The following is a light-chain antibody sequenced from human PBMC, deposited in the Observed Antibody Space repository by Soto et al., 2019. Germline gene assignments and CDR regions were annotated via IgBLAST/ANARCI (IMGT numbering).Light chain of an antibody. CDR3: QQYYTSPVA. J-gene: IGKJ1*01. CDR1: HTLNNW. V-gene: IGKV1-5*01. CDR2: DVS. Sequence: DIEMTQSPSTLSASVGDRVTITCRASHTLNNWLAWYQQKPGKAPELLIYDVSSLESGVPSRFSGSGSVTEFTLTISSLQPDDFATYYCQQYYTSPVAFGQGPKVE.